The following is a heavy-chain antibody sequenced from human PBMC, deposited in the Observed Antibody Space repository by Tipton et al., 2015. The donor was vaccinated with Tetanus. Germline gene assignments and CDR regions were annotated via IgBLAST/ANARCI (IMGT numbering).Heavy chain of an antibody. Sequence: SLRLSCAASGFPFSNYAMSWVRQAPGKGLEWVAGINNSGGNKYFADSVKGRFTISRDNAKNSLSLQVNSLRAEDTAVYYCARVWGRGQLVTKPNWYFDLWGRGTLVTVSS. CDR1: GFPFSNYA. D-gene: IGHD6-6*01. CDR3: ARVWGRGQLVTKPNWYFDL. J-gene: IGHJ2*01. V-gene: IGHV3-23*01. CDR2: INNSGGNK.